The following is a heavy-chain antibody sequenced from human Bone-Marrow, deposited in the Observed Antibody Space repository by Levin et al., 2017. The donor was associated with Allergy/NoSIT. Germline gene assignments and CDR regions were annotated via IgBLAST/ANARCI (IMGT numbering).Heavy chain of an antibody. CDR1: GFTFSSYS. Sequence: GGSLRLSCAASGFTFSSYSMNWVRQAPGKGLEWVSSISSSSSYIYYADSVKGRFTISRDNAKNSLYLQMNSLRAEDTAVYYCATYFCSSTSCYQAFDYWGQGTLVTVSS. V-gene: IGHV3-21*01. CDR3: ATYFCSSTSCYQAFDY. J-gene: IGHJ4*02. CDR2: ISSSSSYI. D-gene: IGHD2-2*01.